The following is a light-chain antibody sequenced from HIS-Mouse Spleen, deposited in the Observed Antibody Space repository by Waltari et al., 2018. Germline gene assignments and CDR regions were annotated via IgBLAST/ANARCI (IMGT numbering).Light chain of an antibody. CDR1: QSISSY. CDR3: QQSYSTPST. V-gene: IGKV1-39*01. J-gene: IGKJ2*02. Sequence: RVTITCRASQSISSYLNWYQQKPGKAPKLLIYAASRLQSGVPSRFSGSGSGTDFTLTISSLQPEDFATYYCQQSYSTPSTFGQGTKLEIK. CDR2: AAS.